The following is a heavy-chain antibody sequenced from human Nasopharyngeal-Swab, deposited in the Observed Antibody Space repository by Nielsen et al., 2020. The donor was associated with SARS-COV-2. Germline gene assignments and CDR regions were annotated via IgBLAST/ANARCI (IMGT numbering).Heavy chain of an antibody. D-gene: IGHD3-3*01. Sequence: SATLSLTCTVSGGSISSGGYCWSWIGQDAGKGLEGIGYIYYSGSTYYNPSLKSRVTISVDTSKNQFSLKLSSVTAADTAVYYCARAGDFWSGWSANYYMDVWGKGTTVTVSS. CDR2: IYYSGST. J-gene: IGHJ6*03. CDR1: GGSISSGGYC. CDR3: ARAGDFWSGWSANYYMDV. V-gene: IGHV4-31*03.